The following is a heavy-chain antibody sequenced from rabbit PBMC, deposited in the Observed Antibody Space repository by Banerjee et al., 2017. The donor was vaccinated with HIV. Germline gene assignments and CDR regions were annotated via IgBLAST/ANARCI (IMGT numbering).Heavy chain of an antibody. CDR1: GFSFSSSYW. Sequence: QEQLEESGGDLVKPEGSLTLTCTASGFSFSSSYWICWVRQAPGKGLEWVARIHGGGSGTTYYASWAKGRFTSSKTSSTTVTLQMSSLTVADTATHFCARTAGSGGYMGYFNLWGQAPWSPS. D-gene: IGHD1-1*01. J-gene: IGHJ4*01. CDR2: IHGGGSGTT. V-gene: IGHV1S45*01. CDR3: ARTAGSGGYMGYFNL.